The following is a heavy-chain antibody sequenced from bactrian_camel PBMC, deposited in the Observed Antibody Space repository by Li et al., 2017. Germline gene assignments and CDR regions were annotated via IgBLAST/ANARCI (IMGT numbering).Heavy chain of an antibody. CDR1: GYIRARNC. V-gene: IGHV3S53*01. CDR3: VRDYGNYDWTLGT. CDR2: IDDNGYA. D-gene: IGHD4*01. Sequence: HVQLVESGGGSVQAGGSLRLSCAASGYIRARNCMLWFRQVPGKGREGVATIDDNGYAEYADSVKGRFTISRDNAEATVYLQMNSLKPEDTALYYCVRDYGNYDWTLGTWGQGTQVTVS. J-gene: IGHJ4*01.